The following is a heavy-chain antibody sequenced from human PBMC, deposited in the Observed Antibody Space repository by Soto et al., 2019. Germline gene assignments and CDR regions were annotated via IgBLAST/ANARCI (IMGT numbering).Heavy chain of an antibody. CDR2: ISGSGGST. CDR1: GFTFSSYA. V-gene: IGHV3-23*01. D-gene: IGHD3-3*01. CDR3: AKVHYDFWSADY. Sequence: EVQLLESGGGLVQPGGSLRLSCAASGFTFSSYAMIWVRQAPGKGLEWVSAISGSGGSTYYADSVKGRFTISRDNSKNTLYLQMNSLRAEDTAVYYCAKVHYDFWSADYWGQGTLVTVSS. J-gene: IGHJ4*02.